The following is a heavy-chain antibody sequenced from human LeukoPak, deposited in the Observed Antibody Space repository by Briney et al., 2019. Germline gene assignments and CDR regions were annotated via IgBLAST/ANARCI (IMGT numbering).Heavy chain of an antibody. CDR1: GFTFTNYY. CDR3: AREEYGGYFDY. D-gene: IGHD2-21*01. Sequence: SVNVPFQASGFTFTNYYMHWVRQAPGQGLEWMGLINPSGSSTNYAQKFRSRVTMTRDTSTTTVYMKLSSLRSEGTAVYYCAREEYGGYFDYWGQGTLVTVSS. CDR2: INPSGSST. J-gene: IGHJ4*02. V-gene: IGHV1-46*01.